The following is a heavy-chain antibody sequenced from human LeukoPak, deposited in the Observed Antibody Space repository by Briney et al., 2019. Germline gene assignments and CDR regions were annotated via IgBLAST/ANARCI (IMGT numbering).Heavy chain of an antibody. CDR2: IKQDGSEK. D-gene: IGHD1-26*01. CDR3: VRDRGTYRPIDY. CDR1: GFTFSSYW. Sequence: GGSLRLSCAASGFTFSSYWMSWVRQAPGKGLEWVANIKQDGSEKYYVDSVKGRFTISRDNAQNSLYLQMNSLRAEDTAIYYCVRDRGTYRPIDYWGQGTQVTVSS. J-gene: IGHJ4*02. V-gene: IGHV3-7*03.